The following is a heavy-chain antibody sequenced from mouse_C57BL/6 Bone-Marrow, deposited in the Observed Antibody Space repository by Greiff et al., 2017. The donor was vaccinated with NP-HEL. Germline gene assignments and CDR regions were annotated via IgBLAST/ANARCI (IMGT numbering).Heavy chain of an antibody. CDR2: ISSGSSTI. CDR1: GFTFSDYG. J-gene: IGHJ3*01. CDR3: ARNYDGYYPFAY. Sequence: EVHLVESGGGLVKPGGSLKLSCAASGFTFSDYGMHWVRQAPEKGLEWVAYISSGSSTIYYADTVKGRFTISRDNAKNTLFLQMTSLRSEDTAMYYCARNYDGYYPFAYWGQGTLVTVSA. D-gene: IGHD2-3*01. V-gene: IGHV5-17*01.